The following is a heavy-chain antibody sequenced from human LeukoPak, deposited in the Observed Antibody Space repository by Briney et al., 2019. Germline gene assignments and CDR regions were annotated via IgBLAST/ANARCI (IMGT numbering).Heavy chain of an antibody. D-gene: IGHD3-22*01. CDR1: GGTFTSYA. Sequence: SVKVSCKASGGTFTSYAISWVRQAPGQGLEWMGRIIPIFGTANYAQKFQGRVTITADESTSTAYMERSSLRSEDTAVYYCARDRFLGGYYRTGYYFDYWGQGTLVTVSS. CDR2: IIPIFGTA. CDR3: ARDRFLGGYYRTGYYFDY. V-gene: IGHV1-69*13. J-gene: IGHJ4*02.